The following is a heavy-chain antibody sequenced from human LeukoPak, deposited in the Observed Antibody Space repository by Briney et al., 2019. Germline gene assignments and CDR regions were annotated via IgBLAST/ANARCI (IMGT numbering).Heavy chain of an antibody. Sequence: SETLSLTCTVSGGSISSYYWSWIRQPPGKGLEWIGYIYYSGSTNYNPSLKSRVTISVDTSKNQFSLKLSSVTAADTAVYYCARGDSKLGATWLNWFDPWGQGTLVTVSS. D-gene: IGHD5-12*01. CDR2: IYYSGST. CDR3: ARGDSKLGATWLNWFDP. CDR1: GGSISSYY. J-gene: IGHJ5*02. V-gene: IGHV4-59*08.